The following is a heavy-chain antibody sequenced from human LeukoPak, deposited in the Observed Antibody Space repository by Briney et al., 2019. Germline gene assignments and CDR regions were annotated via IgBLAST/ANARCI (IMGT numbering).Heavy chain of an antibody. V-gene: IGHV4-59*01. J-gene: IGHJ4*02. CDR1: GGSISSYY. D-gene: IGHD2-8*01. Sequence: PSETLSLTCTVSGGSISSYYWSWIRQPPGKGLEWIGYIYYSGSTNYNPSLKSRVTISVDTSKNQFSLKLSSVTAVDTAVYYCARSYCTNGVCSFDFDYWGQGTLVTVSS. CDR2: IYYSGST. CDR3: ARSYCTNGVCSFDFDY.